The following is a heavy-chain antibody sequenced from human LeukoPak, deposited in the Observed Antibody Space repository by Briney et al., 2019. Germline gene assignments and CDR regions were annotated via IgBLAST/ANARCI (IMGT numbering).Heavy chain of an antibody. CDR1: GGSFRSYV. CDR2: FIPILGTA. V-gene: IGHV1-69*13. Sequence: SVKVSCKASGGSFRSYVLNWVRQAPGQGLEWMGGFIPILGTAKYTQNLQGRVTITADESTSTAYMELRSLRYEDTAVYYCARGLYCSSSTSCYDYGMDVWGQGTTVTVSS. CDR3: ARGLYCSSSTSCYDYGMDV. J-gene: IGHJ6*02. D-gene: IGHD2-2*01.